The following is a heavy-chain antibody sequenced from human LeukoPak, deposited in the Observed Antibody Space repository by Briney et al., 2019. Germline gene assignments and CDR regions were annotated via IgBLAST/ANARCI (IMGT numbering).Heavy chain of an antibody. CDR3: AVESV. CDR1: GFTFSSYA. V-gene: IGHV3-30-3*01. Sequence: PGRSLRLSCAASGFTFSSYAMHWFRQAPGKGLEWVAVISYDGSNKYYADSVKGRFTISRDNSKNTLYLQMNSLRAEDTAVYYCAVESVWGQGTTVTVSS. CDR2: ISYDGSNK. D-gene: IGHD3-3*01. J-gene: IGHJ6*02.